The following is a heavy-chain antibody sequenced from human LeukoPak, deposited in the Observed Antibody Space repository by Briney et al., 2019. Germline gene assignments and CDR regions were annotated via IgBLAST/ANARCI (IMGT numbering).Heavy chain of an antibody. V-gene: IGHV3-23*01. CDR3: AKGSVSVVVPAAIPYY. J-gene: IGHJ4*02. Sequence: PGGSLRLSCAASGFTFSSYAMSWVRQAPGKGLEWVSGISGSGGSTYYADSVKGPFTISRDNSKNTLYLQMNSLRAEDTAVYYCAKGSVSVVVPAAIPYYWGQGTLVTVSS. D-gene: IGHD2-2*01. CDR1: GFTFSSYA. CDR2: ISGSGGST.